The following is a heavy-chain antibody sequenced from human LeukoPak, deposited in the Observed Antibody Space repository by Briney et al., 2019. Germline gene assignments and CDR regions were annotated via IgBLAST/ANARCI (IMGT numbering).Heavy chain of an antibody. D-gene: IGHD4-17*01. Sequence: SQTLSLTCAVSGGSISSGGYSWSWIRQPPGKGLEWIGYIYYSGSTYYNPSLKSRVTISVDTSKNQFSLKLSSVTAADTAVYYCARDYGDYYFDYWGQGTLVTVSS. CDR1: GGSISSGGYS. V-gene: IGHV4-30-4*07. CDR3: ARDYGDYYFDY. CDR2: IYYSGST. J-gene: IGHJ4*02.